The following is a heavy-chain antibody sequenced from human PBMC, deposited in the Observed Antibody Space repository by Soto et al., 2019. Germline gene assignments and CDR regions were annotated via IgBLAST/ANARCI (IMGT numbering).Heavy chain of an antibody. J-gene: IGHJ5*02. V-gene: IGHV4-39*02. D-gene: IGHD2-2*01. CDR1: GGSISYNSYY. Sequence: SETLSLTCSVSGGSISYNSYYWGWIRQPPGKGLEWVGGIFYTGTTYYSPSLKDRATISVDTSKNSFSLNLTSVTAADTAVYFCARLVVVAPVANAWGQGTLVTVSS. CDR2: IFYTGTT. CDR3: ARLVVVAPVANA.